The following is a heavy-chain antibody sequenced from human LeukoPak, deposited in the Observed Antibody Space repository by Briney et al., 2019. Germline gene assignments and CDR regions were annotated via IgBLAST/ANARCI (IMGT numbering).Heavy chain of an antibody. Sequence: PGRSLRLSCAASGFTFSSYGMHWVRQAPGKGLEWVAVISYDGSNKYYADSVKGRFTISRDNSKNTLYLQMNSLRAEDTAVYYCARESGGAQTYWGQGTLVTVSS. CDR1: GFTFSSYG. V-gene: IGHV3-30*03. CDR2: ISYDGSNK. CDR3: ARESGGAQTY. J-gene: IGHJ4*02. D-gene: IGHD6-19*01.